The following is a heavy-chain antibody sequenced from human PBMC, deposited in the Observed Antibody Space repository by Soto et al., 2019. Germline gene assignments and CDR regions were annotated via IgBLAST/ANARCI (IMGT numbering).Heavy chain of an antibody. D-gene: IGHD2-2*01. J-gene: IGHJ5*02. CDR3: ATAVYCRSAGCSNWFDP. CDR2: IYYSGST. CDR1: GGSISSGDYY. V-gene: IGHV4-30-4*01. Sequence: TLSLTCTVSGGSISSGDYYWSWIRQPPGKGLEWIGYIYYSGSTYYNPSLKSRVIISLDTSENQFSLKLTSVSAADTAVYYCATAVYCRSAGCSNWFDPWGQGTLVTVSS.